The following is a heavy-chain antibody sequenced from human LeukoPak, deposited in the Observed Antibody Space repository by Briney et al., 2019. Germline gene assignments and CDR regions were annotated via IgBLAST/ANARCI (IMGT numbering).Heavy chain of an antibody. CDR2: INHSGST. D-gene: IGHD3-3*01. V-gene: IGHV4-34*01. CDR3: ASEYYDFWSGYYGY. Sequence: PSETLSLTCAVYGGSFSGYYWSWIRQPPGKGLEWIGEINHSGSTNYNPSLKSRVTISIDTSKNQFSLKLSSVTAADTAVYYCASEYYDFWSGYYGYWGQGTLVTVSS. CDR1: GGSFSGYY. J-gene: IGHJ4*02.